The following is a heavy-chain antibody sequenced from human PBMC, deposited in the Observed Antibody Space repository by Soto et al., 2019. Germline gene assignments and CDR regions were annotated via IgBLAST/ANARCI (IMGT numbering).Heavy chain of an antibody. D-gene: IGHD2-15*01. J-gene: IGHJ4*02. CDR2: INPSGGST. CDR3: ARDGRVAPKKYCSGGSCYSGGGY. Sequence: QVQLVQSGAEVKKPGASVKVSCKASGYTFTSYYMHWVRQAPGQGLEWMGIINPSGGSTSYAQKFQGRVTMTRDTSTGTVYMELSSLRSEDTAVYYCARDGRVAPKKYCSGGSCYSGGGYWGQGTLVTVSS. V-gene: IGHV1-46*03. CDR1: GYTFTSYY.